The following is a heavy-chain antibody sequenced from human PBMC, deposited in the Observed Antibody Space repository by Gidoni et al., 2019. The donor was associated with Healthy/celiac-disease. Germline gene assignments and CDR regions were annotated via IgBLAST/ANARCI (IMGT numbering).Heavy chain of an antibody. D-gene: IGHD3-3*01. CDR2: ISSSGSTI. CDR1: GFTFSDYY. V-gene: IGHV3-11*01. J-gene: IGHJ6*02. CDR3: ARDRYDFWSGSYYYYYGMDV. Sequence: QVQLVESGGGLVKPGGSLRLSCAASGFTFSDYYISWIRQAPGKGLEWVSYISSSGSTIYYADSVKGRFTISRDNAKNSLYLQMNSLRAEDTAVYYCARDRYDFWSGSYYYYYGMDVWGQGTTVTVSS.